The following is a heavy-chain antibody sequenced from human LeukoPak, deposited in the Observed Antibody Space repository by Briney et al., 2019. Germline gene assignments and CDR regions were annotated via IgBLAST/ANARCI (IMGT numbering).Heavy chain of an antibody. J-gene: IGHJ6*02. CDR3: ARAHYDFWSGYYYYYYGMDV. CDR2: ISAYNGNT. V-gene: IGHV1-18*01. D-gene: IGHD3-3*01. CDR1: GYTFTSYG. Sequence: ASVKVSCKASGYTFTSYGISWVRQAPGQGLEWMGWISAYNGNTNYAQKLQGRVTMTTDTSTSTAYMELGSLRSDDTAVYYCARAHYDFWSGYYYYYYGMDVWGQGTTVTVSS.